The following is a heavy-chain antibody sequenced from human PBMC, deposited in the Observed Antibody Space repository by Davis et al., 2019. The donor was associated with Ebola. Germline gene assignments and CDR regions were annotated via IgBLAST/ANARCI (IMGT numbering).Heavy chain of an antibody. Sequence: ASVKVSCKASGYTFITYYIHWVRQAPGQGLEWMGIINPGGGITTYAQKFQGRVTMTRDTSTSTVYMELSSLRSEDTAVYYCARDLFSAIVGATTIDYWGQGTLVTVSS. V-gene: IGHV1-46*01. CDR2: INPGGGIT. J-gene: IGHJ4*02. CDR3: ARDLFSAIVGATTIDY. CDR1: GYTFITYY. D-gene: IGHD1-26*01.